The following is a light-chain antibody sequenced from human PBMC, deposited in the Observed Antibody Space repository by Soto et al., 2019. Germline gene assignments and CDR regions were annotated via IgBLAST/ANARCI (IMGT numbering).Light chain of an antibody. J-gene: IGKJ5*01. CDR2: GAS. V-gene: IGKV3D-15*01. CDR3: QQYNKWPAEIT. CDR1: QSISDT. Sequence: EIVMTQSPATLSVSPGGRATLSCRASQSISDTLAWYQHKPGLAPXLLXYGASSRATGIPARFSGSGSGTEFTLTISSLQSEDSGVYYCQQYNKWPAEITFGQGT.